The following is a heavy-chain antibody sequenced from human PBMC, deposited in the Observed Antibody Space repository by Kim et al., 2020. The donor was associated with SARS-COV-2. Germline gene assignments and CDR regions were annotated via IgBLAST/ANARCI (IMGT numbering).Heavy chain of an antibody. J-gene: IGHJ6*02. CDR2: IWYDGSNK. CDR3: ARDFIAAADGMDV. V-gene: IGHV3-33*01. D-gene: IGHD6-13*01. Sequence: GGSLRLSCAASGFTFSSYGMHWVRQAPGKGLEWVAVIWYDGSNKYYADSVKGRFTISRDNSKNTLYLQMNSLRAEDTAVYYCARDFIAAADGMDVWGQGTTVTVSS. CDR1: GFTFSSYG.